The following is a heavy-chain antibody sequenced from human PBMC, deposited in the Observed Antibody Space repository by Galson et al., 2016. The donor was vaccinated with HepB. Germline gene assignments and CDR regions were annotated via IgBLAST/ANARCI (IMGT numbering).Heavy chain of an antibody. CDR3: VRVGSGYDF. D-gene: IGHD3-10*01. CDR1: GFTVRNNY. V-gene: IGHV3-64*02. CDR2: ITGDGAYA. Sequence: SLRLSCAASGFTVRNNYMSWVRQAPGKGLEYVAAITGDGAYAYYADSVKGRFTISRDNSKKTLFLQMGSLRAEDMAVYYCVRVGSGYDFWGQGTLVTVSS. J-gene: IGHJ4*02.